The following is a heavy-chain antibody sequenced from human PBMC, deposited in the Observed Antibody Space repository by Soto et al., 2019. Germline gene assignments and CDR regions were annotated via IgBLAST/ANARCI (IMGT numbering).Heavy chain of an antibody. D-gene: IGHD5-12*01. CDR2: IKDGGST. Sequence: QVQLQQWGAGLLKPSETLSLNCAVNGGSLSGYYWSWIRQPPGKGLEWIGEIKDGGSTNYSPSLKSRATIPPDTSTNPFSLRLNSVTAADTGVYYCARGQEGVVATHWDQGTLVTVSS. CDR3: ARGQEGVVATH. J-gene: IGHJ4*02. V-gene: IGHV4-34*01. CDR1: GGSLSGYY.